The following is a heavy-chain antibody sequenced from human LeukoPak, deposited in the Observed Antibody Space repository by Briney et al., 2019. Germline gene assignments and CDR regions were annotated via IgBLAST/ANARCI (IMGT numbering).Heavy chain of an antibody. J-gene: IGHJ4*02. Sequence: PGGSLRLSCAASGFIFSPYAMSWVRQAPGKGLEWVAGIAGGDDRFYADSVKGRFSISRDNSKNTVDLQMNSLRAEDTAVYYCARDQASYYDSSGYSGWGQGTLVTVSS. V-gene: IGHV3-23*01. CDR1: GFIFSPYA. CDR3: ARDQASYYDSSGYSG. D-gene: IGHD3-22*01. CDR2: IAGGDDR.